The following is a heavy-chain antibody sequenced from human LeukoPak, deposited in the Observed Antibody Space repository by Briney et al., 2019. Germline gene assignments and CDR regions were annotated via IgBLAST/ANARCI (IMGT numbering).Heavy chain of an antibody. CDR1: GFTFSSYS. CDR2: ISSSSSYI. V-gene: IGHV3-21*01. CDR3: ARAHNWKYGTFDY. D-gene: IGHD1-7*01. Sequence: GGSLRLSYAASGFTFSSYSMNWVRQAQGKGLEWVSCISSSSSYIYYADSVKGRFTISRDNAKNSLYLQMNSLRVEDTAVYYCARAHNWKYGTFDYWGQGTLVTVSS. J-gene: IGHJ4*02.